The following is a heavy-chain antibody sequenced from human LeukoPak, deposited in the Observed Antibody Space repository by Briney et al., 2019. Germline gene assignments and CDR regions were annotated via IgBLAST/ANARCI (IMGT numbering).Heavy chain of an antibody. CDR2: INPNSGDT. CDR3: ARDRTRYYYYSYMDV. J-gene: IGHJ6*03. Sequence: ASVKVSCKTSEYTFTGYYMHWVRQAPGQGLEWMGWINPNSGDTNYAQKFQGRVTMTRDTSVSTAYMELSRLRSDDTAVYYCARDRTRYYYYSYMDVWGKGTAVTISS. CDR1: EYTFTGYY. D-gene: IGHD1-14*01. V-gene: IGHV1-2*02.